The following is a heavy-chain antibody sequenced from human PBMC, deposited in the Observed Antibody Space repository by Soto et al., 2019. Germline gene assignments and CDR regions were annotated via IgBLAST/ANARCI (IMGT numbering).Heavy chain of an antibody. V-gene: IGHV3-48*02. Sequence: EVQLVESGGGLVRPGGSLRLSCAASGFTFSSYIMNWVRQAPGKGLEWVSYISSSSSTIYYADSVKGRFTISRDNVQNSLDLQMNSLSDEDTAVYYCARERRIIVGATFSDYWGQGTLVTVPS. CDR1: GFTFSSYI. J-gene: IGHJ4*02. CDR3: ARERRIIVGATFSDY. CDR2: ISSSSSTI. D-gene: IGHD1-26*01.